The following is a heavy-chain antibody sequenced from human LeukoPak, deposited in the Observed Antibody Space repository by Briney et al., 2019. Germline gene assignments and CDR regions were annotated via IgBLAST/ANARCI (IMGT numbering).Heavy chain of an antibody. Sequence: SETLSLTCTVSGYSISSGYYWGWIRQPPGKGLEWIGSIHHSGITYNNPSLKSRVTISVDTSKKQYSLKLSSVTAADTAVYYCAKREVQKRWLQLPGAFDIWGQGTMVTVSS. V-gene: IGHV4-38-2*02. J-gene: IGHJ3*02. CDR1: GYSISSGYY. D-gene: IGHD5-24*01. CDR3: AKREVQKRWLQLPGAFDI. CDR2: IHHSGIT.